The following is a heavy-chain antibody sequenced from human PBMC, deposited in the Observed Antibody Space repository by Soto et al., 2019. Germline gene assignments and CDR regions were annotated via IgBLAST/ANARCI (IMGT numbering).Heavy chain of an antibody. CDR3: ASSRVGKLRRNPTYYFDY. CDR2: IIPIFGTA. J-gene: IGHJ4*02. Sequence: SVKVSCKASGGTFSSYAISWVRQAPGQGLEWMGGIIPIFGTAHYAQKFQGRVTITADESTSTAYMELSSLRSEDTAVYYCASSRVGKLRRNPTYYFDYWGQGTLVTVSS. CDR1: GGTFSSYA. D-gene: IGHD3-3*01. V-gene: IGHV1-69*13.